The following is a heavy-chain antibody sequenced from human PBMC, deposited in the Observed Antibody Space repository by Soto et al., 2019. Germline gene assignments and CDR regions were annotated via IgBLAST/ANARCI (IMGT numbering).Heavy chain of an antibody. Sequence: ASETLSLTWTVSGGSISSGGYYWSWIRQHPGKGLEWIGYIYYSGSTYYNPSLKSRVTISVDTSKNQFSLKLSSVTAADTAVYFCARGGYYEVSGYNVFDIGGQGTRV. CDR3: ARGGYYEVSGYNVFDI. CDR2: IYYSGST. CDR1: GGSISSGGYY. D-gene: IGHD3-22*01. V-gene: IGHV4-31*02. J-gene: IGHJ3*02.